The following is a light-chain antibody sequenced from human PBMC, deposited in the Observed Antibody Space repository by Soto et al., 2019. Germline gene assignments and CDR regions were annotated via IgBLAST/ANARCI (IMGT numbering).Light chain of an antibody. J-gene: IGKJ4*01. Sequence: EIVLTQSPATLSLSPGERATLSCTASHGVSSYLAWYQQKPGQPPRLLIYDASNRATGIPARFSGSGSGTDFTLTISSLEPEDCAVYYCQQRSNWHLTFGGGTKVEI. CDR3: QQRSNWHLT. CDR1: HGVSSY. CDR2: DAS. V-gene: IGKV3-11*01.